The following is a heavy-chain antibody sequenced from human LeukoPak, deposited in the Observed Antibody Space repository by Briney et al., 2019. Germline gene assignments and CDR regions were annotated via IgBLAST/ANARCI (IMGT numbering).Heavy chain of an antibody. CDR2: IYNSGST. Sequence: SETLPLTCSVSGGSISSSTYYWGWIRQPPGKGLEWIGNIYNSGSTYYNPSLKSRVTISVDTSKNQFSLKLSSVTAADTAVYYCARQAYSSNLGWFDPWGQGTLVTVSS. CDR1: GGSISSSTYY. V-gene: IGHV4-39*01. J-gene: IGHJ5*02. D-gene: IGHD6-13*01. CDR3: ARQAYSSNLGWFDP.